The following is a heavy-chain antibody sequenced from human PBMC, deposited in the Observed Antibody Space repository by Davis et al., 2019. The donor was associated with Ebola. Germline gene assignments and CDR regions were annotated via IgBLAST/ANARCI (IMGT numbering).Heavy chain of an antibody. Sequence: MPSETLSLTCAVYGGSFSGYYWSWIRQPPGKGLEWIGEINHSGSTNYNPSLKSRVTISVDTSKNQFSLKLSSVTAADTAVYYCARARDGYNGIDYWGQGTLVTVSS. D-gene: IGHD5-24*01. CDR2: INHSGST. V-gene: IGHV4-34*09. CDR3: ARARDGYNGIDY. J-gene: IGHJ4*02. CDR1: GGSFSGYY.